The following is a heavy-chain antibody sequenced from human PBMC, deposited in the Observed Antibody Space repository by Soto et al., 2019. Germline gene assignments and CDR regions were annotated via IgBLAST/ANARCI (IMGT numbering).Heavy chain of an antibody. D-gene: IGHD2-15*01. V-gene: IGHV1-18*04. CDR1: GYTFTSYG. Sequence: ASVKVSCKASGYTFTSYGSSWVRQAPGQGLEWMGWISAYNGNTNYAQKLQGRVTMTTDTSTSTAYMELRSLRSDDTAVYYCAREAVVVVAATAGQWWFDPCGQGTLVTFSS. CDR3: AREAVVVVAATAGQWWFDP. CDR2: ISAYNGNT. J-gene: IGHJ5*02.